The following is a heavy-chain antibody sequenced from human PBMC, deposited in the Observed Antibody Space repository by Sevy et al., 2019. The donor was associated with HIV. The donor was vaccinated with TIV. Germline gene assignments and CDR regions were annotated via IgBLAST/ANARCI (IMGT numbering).Heavy chain of an antibody. D-gene: IGHD6-13*01. V-gene: IGHV3-11*01. J-gene: IGHJ4*02. CDR3: ARDLKPSSSWPAEFDY. CDR2: ISSSGSTI. Sequence: GGSLRLSCAASGFTLSDYYMSWIRQAPGKGLEWVSYISSSGSTIYYAYSVKGRFTISRDNAKNSLYLQMNSLRAEDTAVYYCARDLKPSSSWPAEFDYWGQGTLVTVSS. CDR1: GFTLSDYY.